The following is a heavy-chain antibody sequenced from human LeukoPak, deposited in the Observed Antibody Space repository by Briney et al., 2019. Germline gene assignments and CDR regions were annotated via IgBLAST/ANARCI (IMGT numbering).Heavy chain of an antibody. V-gene: IGHV3-7*01. CDR2: IKEDGSEK. CDR3: ATGWSHHDY. CDR1: GFIFSRYW. D-gene: IGHD3-3*01. Sequence: GGSLRPSCAASGFIFSRYWMTWVRQAPGKGLEWVANIKEDGSEKYSVDSVRGRFTISRDNTKNSLFLEINSLRAEDTAIYYCATGWSHHDYWGQGTLVTVSS. J-gene: IGHJ4*02.